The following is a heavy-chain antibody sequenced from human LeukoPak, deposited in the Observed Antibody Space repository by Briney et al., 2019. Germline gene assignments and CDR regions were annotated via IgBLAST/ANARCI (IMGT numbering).Heavy chain of an antibody. D-gene: IGHD1-26*01. V-gene: IGHV1-46*01. CDR1: GYTFTGYY. Sequence: ASVKVSCKASGYTFTGYYMHWVRQAPGQGLEWMGIINPSGGTHTTYAQKFQGRVTMTRDTFTTTVYMELSSLRSEDTAVYYCARERSGLDYWGQGTLVTVSS. J-gene: IGHJ4*02. CDR3: ARERSGLDY. CDR2: INPSGGTHT.